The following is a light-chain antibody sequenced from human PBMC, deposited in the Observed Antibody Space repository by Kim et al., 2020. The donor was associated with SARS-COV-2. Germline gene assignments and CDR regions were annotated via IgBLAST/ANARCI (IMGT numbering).Light chain of an antibody. J-gene: IGLJ2*01. CDR2: GNS. V-gene: IGLV1-40*01. CDR3: QSYDSSLSCSVV. CDR1: SSNIGAGYD. Sequence: VTSSRTGSSSNIGAGYDVHWYQQLPGTAPKLLIYGNSNRPSGVPDRFSGSKSGTSASLAITGLQAEDEADYYCQSYDSSLSCSVVFGGGTQLTVL.